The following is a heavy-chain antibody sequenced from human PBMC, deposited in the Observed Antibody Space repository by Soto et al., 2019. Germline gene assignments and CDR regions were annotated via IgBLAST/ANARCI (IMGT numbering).Heavy chain of an antibody. D-gene: IGHD3-10*01. Sequence: QVQLVQSGAEVKKPGSSVKVSCKASGGTFSPYTINWVRQAPGQRPAWRGRTIPCHGVTSYAQKVQARVTITADKPTSTAYMELSGLRFEDTAMYYCTRDWEITVSTWSFGGFWGRGTLVTVSS. CDR2: TIPCHGVT. J-gene: IGHJ4*02. CDR3: TRDWEITVSTWSFGGF. CDR1: GGTFSPYT. V-gene: IGHV1-69*08.